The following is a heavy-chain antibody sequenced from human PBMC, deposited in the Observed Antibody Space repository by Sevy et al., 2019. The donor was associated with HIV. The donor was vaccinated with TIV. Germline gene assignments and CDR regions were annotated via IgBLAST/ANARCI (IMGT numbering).Heavy chain of an antibody. CDR1: GYTFTSYG. CDR3: ARALRDSSSRLYYFDY. Sequence: ASVKVSCKASGYTFTSYGISWVRQAPGQGLEWMGWISAYNGNTNYAQKLQGRVTMTTDTSTSTAYMELRSLRSDDTAVYYCARALRDSSSRLYYFDYWGQGTLVTVSS. V-gene: IGHV1-18*01. CDR2: ISAYNGNT. D-gene: IGHD6-6*01. J-gene: IGHJ4*02.